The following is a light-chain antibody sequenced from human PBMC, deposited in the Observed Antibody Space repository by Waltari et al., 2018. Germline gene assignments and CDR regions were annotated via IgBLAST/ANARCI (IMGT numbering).Light chain of an antibody. CDR2: EDY. V-gene: IGLV3-1*01. J-gene: IGLJ3*02. CDR1: NLDNKY. CDR3: HVWDSNTGV. Sequence: SYELPQTPSVSVSPGQTATISCSGVNLDNKYVSWYQQKAGQSPVRVIYEDYKRPSGFPARFSGSSSGNTATLTISETQAVDEADYYCHVWDSNTGVFGGGTKLTVL.